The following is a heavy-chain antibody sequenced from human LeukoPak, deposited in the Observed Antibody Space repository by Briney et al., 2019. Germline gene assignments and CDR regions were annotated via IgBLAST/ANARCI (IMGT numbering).Heavy chain of an antibody. V-gene: IGHV3-33*01. CDR2: IWSTGTSA. CDR1: GYTFRDHG. Sequence: GGSLRLSCVASGYTFRDHGMHWVRQAPGKGLEWVTMIWSTGTSAFYADSVRGRFTISRDNFKNTLYLQMNNLRVDDTGTYYCACELWRGNDYWGQGTLVTVSP. CDR3: ACELWRGNDY. D-gene: IGHD3-16*01. J-gene: IGHJ4*02.